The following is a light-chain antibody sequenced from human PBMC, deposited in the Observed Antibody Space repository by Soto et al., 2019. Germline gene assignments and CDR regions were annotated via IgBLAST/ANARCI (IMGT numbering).Light chain of an antibody. CDR1: QNIGNK. CDR2: DTS. CDR3: QQYNTWRSIT. Sequence: EIVMTQSPATLSVSPGGRATLSCRASQNIGNKLAWYQHKPGQAPRVLIYDTSTRAAGIPARFSGGGSETNFTLTIITLQSEDFAVYYCQQYNTWRSITFGQGTRLEIK. J-gene: IGKJ5*01. V-gene: IGKV3-15*01.